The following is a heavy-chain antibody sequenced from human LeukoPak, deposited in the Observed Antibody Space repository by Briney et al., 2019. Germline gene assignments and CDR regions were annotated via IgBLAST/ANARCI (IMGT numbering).Heavy chain of an antibody. CDR3: ARGQYCTSTGCYGPFDY. J-gene: IGHJ4*02. Sequence: GGSLRLSCAASGFTFSDYSMNWVRQAPGKGPEWLSYITTSSITIYYADSVKGRFTISRDNARNSLYLQLNGLRAEDTAVYYCARGQYCTSTGCYGPFDYWGQGILVTVSS. V-gene: IGHV3-48*04. CDR1: GFTFSDYS. D-gene: IGHD2-2*01. CDR2: ITTSSITI.